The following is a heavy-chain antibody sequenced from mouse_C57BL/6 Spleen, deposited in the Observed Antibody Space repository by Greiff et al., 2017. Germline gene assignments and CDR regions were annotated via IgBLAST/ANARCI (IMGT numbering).Heavy chain of an antibody. D-gene: IGHD2-3*01. J-gene: IGHJ4*01. CDR2: ISSGSSTI. CDR1: GFPFSDYG. V-gene: IGHV5-17*01. CDR3: IRWAMDY. Sequence: EVQLVESGGGLVKPGGSLKLSCAASGFPFSDYGMHWVRQAPEKGLEWVAYISSGSSTIYYADTVKGRFTISRDNAMNTLFLQMTSLRSEDTAMYYGIRWAMDYWGQGTSVTVSS.